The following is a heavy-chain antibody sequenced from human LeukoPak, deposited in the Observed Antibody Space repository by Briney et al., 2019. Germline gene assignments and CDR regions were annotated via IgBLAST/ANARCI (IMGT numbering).Heavy chain of an antibody. CDR2: IYSDGST. Sequence: GGSLRLSCAVSGFIVNTYYMSWVRQAPGKGLEWVSIIYSDGSTYYADSVKGRFTISRDTSKNTLFLQMNSLRSEDTAVYYCATFSTGLQLVQDYWGQGTLVTVSS. D-gene: IGHD5-24*01. J-gene: IGHJ4*02. V-gene: IGHV3-53*01. CDR3: ATFSTGLQLVQDY. CDR1: GFIVNTYY.